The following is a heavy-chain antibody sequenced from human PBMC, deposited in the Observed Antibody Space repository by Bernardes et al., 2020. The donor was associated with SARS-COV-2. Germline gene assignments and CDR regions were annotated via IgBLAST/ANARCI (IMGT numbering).Heavy chain of an antibody. CDR1: GGSITSGGYS. J-gene: IGHJ3*02. CDR3: ARGGGSGSNYYAFNI. D-gene: IGHD1-7*01. V-gene: IGHV4-30-2*01. CDR2: IYQSGRT. Sequence: SETLSLTCAVFGGSITSGGYSWSWIRQPPGKGLEWIGYIYQSGRTYYNPSLKSRVTISGDWSKNEFSLKLTSVTAADTAVYYCARGGGSGSNYYAFNIWGQGTMVTVSS.